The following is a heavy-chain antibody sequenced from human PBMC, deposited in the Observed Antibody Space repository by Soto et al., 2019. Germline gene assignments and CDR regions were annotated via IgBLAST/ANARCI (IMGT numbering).Heavy chain of an antibody. V-gene: IGHV4-34*01. CDR3: ARATAENYYYYMDV. Sequence: ETLSLTCAVYGGSFSGYYWSWIRQPPGKGLEWIGEINHSGSTNYNPSLKSRVTISVDTSKNQFSLKLSSVTAADTAVYYCARATAENYYYYMDVWGKGTTVTVSS. CDR2: INHSGST. CDR1: GGSFSGYY. J-gene: IGHJ6*03. D-gene: IGHD6-13*01.